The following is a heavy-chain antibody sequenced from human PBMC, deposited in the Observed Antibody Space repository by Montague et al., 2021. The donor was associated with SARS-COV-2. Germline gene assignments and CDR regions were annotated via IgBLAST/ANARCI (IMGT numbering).Heavy chain of an antibody. J-gene: IGHJ4*02. V-gene: IGHV4-39*01. D-gene: IGHD6-19*01. CDR2: IYYRGST. CDR1: GGSIISSSYY. Sequence: SETLSLTCTVSGGSIISSSYYWAWIRQPPGKGLEWIGSIYYRGSTYYNPSLKSRVIISVDTSKNQLSLNLSSVTAADTAVYYCATQEDPSGWIPGPFDFWGQGTLLTVSS. CDR3: ATQEDPSGWIPGPFDF.